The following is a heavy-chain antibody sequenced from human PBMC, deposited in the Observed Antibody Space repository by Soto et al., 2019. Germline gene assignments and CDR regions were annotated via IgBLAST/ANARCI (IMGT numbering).Heavy chain of an antibody. CDR2: IYYSGST. Sequence: QVQLQESGPGLVKPSQTLSLTCTVSGGSISSGGYYWSWIRQHPGKGLEWIGYIYYSGSTYYNPSLKSRVTISVDPSKHQFSLKLSSVTAADTAVYYCARGLVQLWSNSGMDVWGQGTTVTVSS. CDR3: ARGLVQLWSNSGMDV. CDR1: GGSISSGGYY. J-gene: IGHJ6*02. D-gene: IGHD5-18*01. V-gene: IGHV4-31*03.